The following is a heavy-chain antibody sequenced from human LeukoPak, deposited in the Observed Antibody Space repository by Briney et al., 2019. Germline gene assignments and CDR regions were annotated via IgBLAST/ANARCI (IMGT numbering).Heavy chain of an antibody. Sequence: GGSLRLSCAASGITFSSYAMHWVRQAPGKGLEWVAVISYDGSNKYYADSVKGRFTISRDNSKNTLYLQMNSLRAEDTAVYYCAKDVQQWLVPFGYWGQGTLVTVSS. J-gene: IGHJ4*02. CDR1: GITFSSYA. V-gene: IGHV3-30*04. CDR3: AKDVQQWLVPFGY. CDR2: ISYDGSNK. D-gene: IGHD6-19*01.